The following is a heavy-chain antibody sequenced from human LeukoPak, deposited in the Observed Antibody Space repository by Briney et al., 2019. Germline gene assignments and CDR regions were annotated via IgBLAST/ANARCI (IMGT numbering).Heavy chain of an antibody. Sequence: PSETLSLTCAVYGGSLSGYYWSWIRQPPGKGLEWIGEINHSGSTNYNPSLKSRVTISVDTSKNQFSLKLSSVTAADTAVYYCARGPANYDFWSGYYSHYYYYMDVWGKGTTVTVSS. CDR2: INHSGST. J-gene: IGHJ6*03. CDR3: ARGPANYDFWSGYYSHYYYYMDV. CDR1: GGSLSGYY. V-gene: IGHV4-34*01. D-gene: IGHD3-3*01.